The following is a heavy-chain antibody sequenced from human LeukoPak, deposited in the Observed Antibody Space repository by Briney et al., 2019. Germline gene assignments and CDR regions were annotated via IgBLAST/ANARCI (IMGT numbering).Heavy chain of an antibody. J-gene: IGHJ3*02. Sequence: GGSLRLSCAASGFTFSSYSMSWVRQAPGKGLEWVSHISSTSSTIYYADSVKGRFTISRDNAKNSLYLQMNSLRAEDTAVYYCARWSGRRAFDIWGQGTMVTVSS. CDR1: GFTFSSYS. CDR3: ARWSGRRAFDI. V-gene: IGHV3-48*01. D-gene: IGHD3-3*01. CDR2: ISSTSSTI.